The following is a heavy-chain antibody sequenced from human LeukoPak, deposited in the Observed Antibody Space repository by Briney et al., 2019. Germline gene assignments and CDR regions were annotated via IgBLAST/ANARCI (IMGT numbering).Heavy chain of an antibody. Sequence: ASVKVSCKVSGYTLTELSMHWVRQAPGKGLEWMGGLEPEDGETIYAQKFQGRVTMTEDTSTSTAYMELRSLRSDDTAVYYCARDREYYYGLFDYWGQGTLVTVSS. V-gene: IGHV1-24*01. CDR2: LEPEDGET. D-gene: IGHD3-10*01. J-gene: IGHJ4*02. CDR1: GYTLTELS. CDR3: ARDREYYYGLFDY.